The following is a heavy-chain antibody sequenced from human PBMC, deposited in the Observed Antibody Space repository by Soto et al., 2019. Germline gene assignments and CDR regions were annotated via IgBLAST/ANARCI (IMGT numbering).Heavy chain of an antibody. V-gene: IGHV3-23*01. J-gene: IGHJ4*02. CDR1: GFTFSSYA. CDR3: AKPYTLSYDFWSGSPFDY. Sequence: GGSLRLSCAASGFTFSSYAMSWVHQAPGKGLEWVSAISGSGGSTYYADSVKGRFTISRDNSKNTLYLQMNSLRAEDTAVYYCAKPYTLSYDFWSGSPFDYWGQGTLVTVSS. CDR2: ISGSGGST. D-gene: IGHD3-3*01.